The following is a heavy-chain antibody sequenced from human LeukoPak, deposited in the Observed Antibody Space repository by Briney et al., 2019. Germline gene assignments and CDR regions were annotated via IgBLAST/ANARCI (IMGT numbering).Heavy chain of an antibody. D-gene: IGHD4-17*01. Sequence: GGSLRLSCAASGFTFSNAWMSWVRQAPGKGLEWVGRIKSKTDGGTRDYAGPGKGRFSISRDDANNTLYLQMNSLQTEDTAVYYCTTGSDYGYWGQGTLVTVSP. CDR3: TTGSDYGY. CDR2: IKSKTDGGTR. V-gene: IGHV3-15*05. J-gene: IGHJ4*02. CDR1: GFTFSNAW.